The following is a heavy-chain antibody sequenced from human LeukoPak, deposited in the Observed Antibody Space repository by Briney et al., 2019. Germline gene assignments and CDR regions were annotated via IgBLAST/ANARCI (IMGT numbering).Heavy chain of an antibody. CDR3: ARETLWGTTFDY. CDR2: IYTSGST. D-gene: IGHD3-16*01. CDR1: GGSISSGSYY. Sequence: TLSLTCTVSGGSISSGSYYWSWLRQPAGRGLEWIGRIYTSGSTNYNPSLKSRVTISVDTSKNQFSLKLSSVTAADTAVYYCARETLWGTTFDYWGQGTLVTVSS. V-gene: IGHV4-61*02. J-gene: IGHJ4*02.